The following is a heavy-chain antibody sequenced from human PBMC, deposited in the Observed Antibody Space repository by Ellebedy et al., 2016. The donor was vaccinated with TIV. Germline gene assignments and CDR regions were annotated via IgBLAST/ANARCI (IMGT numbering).Heavy chain of an antibody. Sequence: GESLKISXAVSGFTFSSQSMACVRQAPGRGPEWVSFISTSSSTIYYADSVRGRFTISRDNAKNSLYLQMNSLRVEDTAVYYCVYYHSWGQGTLVSVSS. J-gene: IGHJ5*02. CDR3: VYYHS. CDR2: ISTSSSTI. D-gene: IGHD3-16*01. CDR1: GFTFSSQS. V-gene: IGHV3-48*01.